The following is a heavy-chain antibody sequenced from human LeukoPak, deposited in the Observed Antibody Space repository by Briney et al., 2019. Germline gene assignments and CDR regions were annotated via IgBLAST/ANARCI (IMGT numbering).Heavy chain of an antibody. CDR1: VGSINNFY. CDR2: IYYSGTT. Sequence: SETLSLTCTVSVGSINNFYWSWIRQPPGGGLEWIGYIYYSGTTNYNPSLESRVTISVDTSKNQFSLKLTSVTAADTAVYYCARLARLTLIRGVTGYYSLDVWGKGTKVTVSS. CDR3: ARLARLTLIRGVTGYYSLDV. V-gene: IGHV4-59*01. J-gene: IGHJ6*03. D-gene: IGHD3-10*01.